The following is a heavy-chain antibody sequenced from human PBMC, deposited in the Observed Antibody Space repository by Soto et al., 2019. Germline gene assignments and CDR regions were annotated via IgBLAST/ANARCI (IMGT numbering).Heavy chain of an antibody. CDR1: GDSIKTSAYY. CDR2: IDYSGKT. CDR3: VRHPLRGFGVPS. Sequence: QLQLQESGPGLVKPSETLSRTCLVSGDSIKTSAYYWGWIRQPPGKGLEWIGSIDYSGKTYYNPSLKSRVAISIDTSKKLFSLRLNSVTAADTSIYCVRHPLRGFGVPSWGQGALVTVSS. D-gene: IGHD2-8*01. V-gene: IGHV4-39*01. J-gene: IGHJ5*02.